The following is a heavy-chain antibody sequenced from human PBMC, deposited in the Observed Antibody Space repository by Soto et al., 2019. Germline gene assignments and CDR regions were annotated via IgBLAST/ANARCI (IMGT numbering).Heavy chain of an antibody. CDR1: GGTFSSYA. CDR3: ASPDYGDWYYFDY. J-gene: IGHJ4*02. Sequence: SVKVSCKASGGTFSSYAISWVRQAPGQGLEWMGGIIPIFGTANYAQKFQGRVTITADESTSTAYMEPSSLRSEDTAVYYCASPDYGDWYYFDYWGQGTLVTVSS. V-gene: IGHV1-69*13. D-gene: IGHD4-17*01. CDR2: IIPIFGTA.